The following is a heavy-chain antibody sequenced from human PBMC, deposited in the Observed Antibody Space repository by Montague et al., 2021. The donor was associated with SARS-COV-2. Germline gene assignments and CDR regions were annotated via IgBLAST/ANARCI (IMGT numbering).Heavy chain of an antibody. Sequence: SLRLSCAASGFSFSSSAMTWVRQAPGKGLEWLSYIGSSGENIDYADSVKGRFTIPRDNAKNSLYLQMKSLRVEDTALYYCAKGPDGVDYWGQGTLVTVSS. CDR1: GFSFSSSA. CDR3: AKGPDGVDY. D-gene: IGHD1-14*01. V-gene: IGHV3-48*03. J-gene: IGHJ4*02. CDR2: IGSSGENI.